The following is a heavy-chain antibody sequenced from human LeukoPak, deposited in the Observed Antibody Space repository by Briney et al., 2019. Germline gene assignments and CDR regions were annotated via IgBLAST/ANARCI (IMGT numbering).Heavy chain of an antibody. V-gene: IGHV3-23*01. CDR3: AKGPSTGWADPMGY. J-gene: IGHJ4*02. CDR2: ITGSGDHT. D-gene: IGHD6-19*01. CDR1: GFTFSSYG. Sequence: GGTLRLSCAASGFTFSSYGMSWVRQAPGKGLEWVSAITGSGDHTYYADSVKGRFTISRDNSKSTLYLQMNSLTAADTAVYYCAKGPSTGWADPMGYWGQGTLVTVSS.